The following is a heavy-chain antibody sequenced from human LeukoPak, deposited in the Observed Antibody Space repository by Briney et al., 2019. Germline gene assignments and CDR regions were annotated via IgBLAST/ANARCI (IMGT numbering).Heavy chain of an antibody. Sequence: ASVKVSCKASGYTFTGYYMHWVRQAPGQGLEWMGWINPNSGGTNYAQKFQGRVTITRDTSISTAYMELSRLRSDDTAVYYCARADTIFGVVIVSGLDYWGQGTLVTVSS. CDR1: GYTFTGYY. V-gene: IGHV1-2*02. CDR2: INPNSGGT. CDR3: ARADTIFGVVIVSGLDY. D-gene: IGHD3-3*01. J-gene: IGHJ4*02.